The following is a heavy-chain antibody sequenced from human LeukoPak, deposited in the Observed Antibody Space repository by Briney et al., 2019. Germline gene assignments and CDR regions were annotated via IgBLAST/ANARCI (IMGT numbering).Heavy chain of an antibody. D-gene: IGHD2-2*01. CDR3: AKDGGPPDCSSTSCYPDDAFDI. CDR1: GFTFSSYA. V-gene: IGHV3-23*01. J-gene: IGHJ3*02. CDR2: ISGSGGST. Sequence: GGSLRLSCAASGFTFSSYAMSWVRHAPGKGLEWVSAISGSGGSTYYADSVKGRFTISRDNSKNTLYLQMNSLRAEDTAVYYCAKDGGPPDCSSTSCYPDDAFDIWGQGTMVTVSS.